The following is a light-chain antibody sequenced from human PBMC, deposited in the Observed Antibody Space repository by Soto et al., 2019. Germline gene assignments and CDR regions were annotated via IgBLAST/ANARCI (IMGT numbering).Light chain of an antibody. J-gene: IGLJ2*01. CDR2: EGS. Sequence: QSVLTQPASVSGSPGQSITISCTGTSSDVGGYNFVSWYQQHPGKAPKLMLYEGSKRPSGVSNRFSGSKSGNTASLTISGLQAEDEAHYYCSSYTSSSSLVFGGGTKLTVL. V-gene: IGLV2-14*01. CDR3: SSYTSSSSLV. CDR1: SSDVGGYNF.